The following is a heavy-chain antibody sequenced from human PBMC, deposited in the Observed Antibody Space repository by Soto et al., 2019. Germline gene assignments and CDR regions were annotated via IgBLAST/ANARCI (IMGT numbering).Heavy chain of an antibody. CDR3: ARRATVVTHNHHYGMDV. CDR2: IYYSGST. V-gene: IGHV4-39*01. J-gene: IGHJ6*02. D-gene: IGHD4-17*01. CDR1: GGSISSSSYY. Sequence: PSETLSLTCTVSGGSISSSSYYWGWIRQPPGKGLEWIGSIYYSGSTYYNPSLKSRVTISVDTSKNQFSLKLSSVTAADTAVYYCARRATVVTHNHHYGMDVSGQGTTVPVSS.